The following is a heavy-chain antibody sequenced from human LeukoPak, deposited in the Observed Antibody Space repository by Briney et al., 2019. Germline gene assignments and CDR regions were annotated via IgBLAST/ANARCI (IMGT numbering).Heavy chain of an antibody. CDR2: IDPRDSYT. J-gene: IGHJ4*02. Sequence: GESLRISCKGSGYSFNRNWISWVRQMPGKGLEWLGRIDPRDSYTTYSPSFQGHVTISADKSITTAYLQWNSLKASDTAMYYCARHGYCGGDCYSDYWGQGTLVTVSS. CDR3: ARHGYCGGDCYSDY. CDR1: GYSFNRNW. D-gene: IGHD2-21*02. V-gene: IGHV5-10-1*01.